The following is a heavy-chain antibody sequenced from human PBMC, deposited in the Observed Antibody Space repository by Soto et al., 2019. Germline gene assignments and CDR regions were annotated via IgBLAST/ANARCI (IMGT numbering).Heavy chain of an antibody. J-gene: IGHJ5*02. CDR2: FDPEDGET. CDR3: ATPLMVYAIGGVENWFDP. V-gene: IGHV1-24*01. CDR1: GYTLTEIS. D-gene: IGHD2-8*01. Sequence: ASMKVSCKGSGYTLTEISMHWVRQAHGKGLEWKGGFDPEDGETIYAQKFQGRVTMTEDTSTDTAYMELSSLRSEDTAVYYFATPLMVYAIGGVENWFDPWGQGTLVTVSS.